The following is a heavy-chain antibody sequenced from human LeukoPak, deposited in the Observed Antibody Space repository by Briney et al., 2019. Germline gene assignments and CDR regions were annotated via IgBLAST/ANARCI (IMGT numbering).Heavy chain of an antibody. Sequence: SETLSLTCTVSGGSISSYYWNWIRQPPGKGLEWIGYLYYTGSTNYNPSLKSRVTISVDTSKNQFSLKLSSVTAADTAVYYCARGTYSSSWYGRAYYYYYMDVWGKGTKVTVSS. CDR2: LYYTGST. CDR1: GGSISSYY. V-gene: IGHV4-59*12. CDR3: ARGTYSSSWYGRAYYYYYMDV. J-gene: IGHJ6*03. D-gene: IGHD6-13*01.